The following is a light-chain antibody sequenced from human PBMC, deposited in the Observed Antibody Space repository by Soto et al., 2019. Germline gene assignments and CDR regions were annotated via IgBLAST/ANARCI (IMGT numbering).Light chain of an antibody. CDR2: KAS. CDR3: QQYNSYATT. V-gene: IGKV1-5*03. CDR1: QSISSW. Sequence: DIQMTQSPSTLSASVGDRVTITCRASQSISSWLAWYQQKPGKATKLLIYKASSLESGVPSRFSGSGSGTEFTLTISSLQPDDFATYYCQQYNSYATTFGQGTKQEIK. J-gene: IGKJ2*01.